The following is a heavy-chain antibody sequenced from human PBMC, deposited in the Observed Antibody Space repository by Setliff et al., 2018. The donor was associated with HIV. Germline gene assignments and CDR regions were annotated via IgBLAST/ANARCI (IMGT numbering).Heavy chain of an antibody. Sequence: SETLSLTCAVSGDSISSSIYYWGWIRQPPGKGLEWIGSVYYGGSTYYNPSLKSRVTISVDTSKNQFSLKLSSVTAADTAVYYCARGNFNYWGQGTLVTVSS. CDR3: ARGNFNY. CDR1: GDSISSSIYY. J-gene: IGHJ4*02. V-gene: IGHV4-39*01. D-gene: IGHD3-16*01. CDR2: VYYGGST.